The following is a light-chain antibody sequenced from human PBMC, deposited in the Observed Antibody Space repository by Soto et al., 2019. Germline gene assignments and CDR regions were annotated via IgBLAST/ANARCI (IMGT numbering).Light chain of an antibody. Sequence: DIQMTQSPSSLSASVGDRVTITCRASQSISSYLNWYQQKPGKAPKLLIYAASSLQSGVPSRFSGSGSGTDFTFTISSLQPEDFATYYCQQSYSTPVTIGQGTKLEIK. CDR2: AAS. CDR3: QQSYSTPVT. V-gene: IGKV1-39*01. J-gene: IGKJ2*01. CDR1: QSISSY.